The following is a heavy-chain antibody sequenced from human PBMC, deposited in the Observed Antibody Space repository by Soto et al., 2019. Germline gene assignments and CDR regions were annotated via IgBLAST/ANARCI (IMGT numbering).Heavy chain of an antibody. J-gene: IGHJ4*02. Sequence: QVQLVESGGDLVKPGGSLRLSCAASGFSFSDHYMNWIRQAPGKGLEWLSYISSTATYTNYADSVRGRFTISRDSAKNSLYLDMNGLRTEDTAVYYCARARLVVEGRFDYWGQGTLVTVSS. CDR3: ARARLVVEGRFDY. CDR2: ISSTATYT. CDR1: GFSFSDHY. V-gene: IGHV3-11*06. D-gene: IGHD3-22*01.